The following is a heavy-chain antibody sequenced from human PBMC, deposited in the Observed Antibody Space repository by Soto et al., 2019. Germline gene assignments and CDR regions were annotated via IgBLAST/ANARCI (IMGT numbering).Heavy chain of an antibody. V-gene: IGHV1-69*13. D-gene: IGHD2-2*01. CDR1: GYTFTNND. Sequence: GASVKVSCKASGYTFTNNDISWVRQAPGQGLEWMGGIIPIFGTANYAQKFQGRVTITADESTSTAYMELSSLRSEDTAVYYCARSCSSTSCYYHYYYGMDFWGQGTTVTVSS. CDR3: ARSCSSTSCYYHYYYGMDF. J-gene: IGHJ6*02. CDR2: IIPIFGTA.